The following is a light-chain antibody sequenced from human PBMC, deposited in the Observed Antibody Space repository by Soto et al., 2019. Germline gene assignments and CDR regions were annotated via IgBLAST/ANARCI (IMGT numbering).Light chain of an antibody. V-gene: IGKV3-20*01. CDR2: VAS. J-gene: IGKJ4*01. CDR3: QQYSWSPRT. CDR1: QSVSSSY. Sequence: ESVLTQSPGTLSLSPGERATLSCRASQSVSSSYLAWYQHKPGQAPRLLIDVASSRATGIPDRCSGSGSRAVFPIIISRLAPEYVALYYYQQYSWSPRTFGGGTKVDIK.